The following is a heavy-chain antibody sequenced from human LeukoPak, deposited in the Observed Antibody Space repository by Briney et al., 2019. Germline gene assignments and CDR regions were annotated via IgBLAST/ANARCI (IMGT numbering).Heavy chain of an antibody. Sequence: SVKVSCKASGGTFSSYAISWVRQAPGQGLEWMGRIIPILGIANYAQKFQGRVTVTADKSTSTAYMELSSLRSEDTAVYYCARVSTIFGVVPYYYYGMDVWGQGTTVTVSS. J-gene: IGHJ6*02. CDR3: ARVSTIFGVVPYYYYGMDV. CDR2: IIPILGIA. CDR1: GGTFSSYA. D-gene: IGHD3-3*01. V-gene: IGHV1-69*04.